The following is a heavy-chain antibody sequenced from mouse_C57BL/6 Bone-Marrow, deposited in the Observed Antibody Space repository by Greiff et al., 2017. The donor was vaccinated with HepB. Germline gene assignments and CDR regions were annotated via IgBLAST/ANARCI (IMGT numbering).Heavy chain of an antibody. CDR3: TTDYGSSYGGFAY. J-gene: IGHJ3*01. V-gene: IGHV14-4*01. CDR2: IDPENGDT. D-gene: IGHD1-1*01. CDR1: GFNIKDDY. Sequence: EVKLQQSGAELVRPGASVKLSCTASGFNIKDDYMHWVKQSPEQGLEWIGWIDPENGDTEYASKFQGKATITADTSSNTAYLQLSSLTSEDTAVYYCTTDYGSSYGGFAYWGQGTLVTVSA.